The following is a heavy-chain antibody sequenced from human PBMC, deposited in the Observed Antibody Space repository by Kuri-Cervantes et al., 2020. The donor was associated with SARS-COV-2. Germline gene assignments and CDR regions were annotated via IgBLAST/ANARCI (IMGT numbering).Heavy chain of an antibody. CDR1: GFTFSSYA. CDR2: ISYDGSNK. Sequence: GGSLRLSCAASGFTFSSYAMHWVRQAPGKGLEWVAVISYDGSNKYYADSVKGRFTISRDNSRNTLYLQMNSLRAEDTALYYCAKDMDTAMVMSFYFDYWGQGTLVTVSS. V-gene: IGHV3-30*01. D-gene: IGHD5-18*01. J-gene: IGHJ4*02. CDR3: AKDMDTAMVMSFYFDY.